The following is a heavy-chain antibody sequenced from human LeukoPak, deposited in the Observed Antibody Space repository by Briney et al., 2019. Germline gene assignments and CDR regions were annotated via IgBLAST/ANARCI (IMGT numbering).Heavy chain of an antibody. J-gene: IGHJ4*02. CDR1: GGSISSYY. V-gene: IGHV4-59*01. CDR3: ARGHGWYYFDY. D-gene: IGHD6-19*01. Sequence: SETLSLTCTVSGGSISSYYWSWIRQPPGKGLEWIGYIYYSGSTNYNPSLKSRVTISVDTSKNQFSLKLSSVTAADTAVYYCARGHGWYYFDYWGQGTLVTVSS. CDR2: IYYSGST.